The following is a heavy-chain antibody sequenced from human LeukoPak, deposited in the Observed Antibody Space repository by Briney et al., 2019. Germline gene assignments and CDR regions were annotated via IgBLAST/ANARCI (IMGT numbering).Heavy chain of an antibody. CDR3: ASRSGSTPYYFDY. D-gene: IGHD3-3*01. J-gene: IGHJ4*02. V-gene: IGHV1/OR15-2*02. Sequence: ASVKVSCKASGYTFTGYYMHWVRQAPAQGLEWMGWINTYNGKPNYAQKLQDRVTMTTDTSTSTAYMELSSLRSDDTAVYYCASRSGSTPYYFDYWGQGTLVTVSS. CDR1: GYTFTGYY. CDR2: INTYNGKP.